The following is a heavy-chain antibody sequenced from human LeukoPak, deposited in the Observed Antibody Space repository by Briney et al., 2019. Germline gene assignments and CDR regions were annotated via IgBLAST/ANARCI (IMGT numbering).Heavy chain of an antibody. D-gene: IGHD1-26*01. CDR3: AREGGGSGSYWFDP. CDR1: GFTFSSYA. CDR2: ISYDGSNK. Sequence: GRSLRLSCAASGFTFSSYAMHWVRKAPGKGLEWVAVISYDGSNKYYADSVKGRFTISRDNSKNTLYLQMNSLRAEDTAVYYCAREGGGSGSYWFDPWGQGTLVTVSS. V-gene: IGHV3-30-3*01. J-gene: IGHJ5*02.